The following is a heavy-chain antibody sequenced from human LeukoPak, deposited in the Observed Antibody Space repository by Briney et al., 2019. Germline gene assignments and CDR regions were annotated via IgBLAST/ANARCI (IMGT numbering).Heavy chain of an antibody. Sequence: PGGSLRLSCVASGFTFSSYSMNWVRQAPGKGLEWVSYISNSHSTIYYADSVKGRFTISRDNAKNSLYLQMNSLRAEDTAVYYCASYHYYGSGELWGQGTLVTVSS. J-gene: IGHJ4*02. D-gene: IGHD3-10*01. V-gene: IGHV3-48*04. CDR2: ISNSHSTI. CDR1: GFTFSSYS. CDR3: ASYHYYGSGEL.